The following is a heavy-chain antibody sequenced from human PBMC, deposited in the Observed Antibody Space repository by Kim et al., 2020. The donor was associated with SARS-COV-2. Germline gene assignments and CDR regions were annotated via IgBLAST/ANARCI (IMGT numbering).Heavy chain of an antibody. CDR1: GGSFSGYY. J-gene: IGHJ5*02. D-gene: IGHD1-26*01. CDR2: INHSGST. CDR3: ASTGVGAVGWFDP. V-gene: IGHV4-34*01. Sequence: SETLSLTCAVYGGSFSGYYWSWIRQPPGKGLEWIGEINHSGSTNYNPSLKSRVTISVDTSKRQFSLTLTSVTAADTAVYYCASTGVGAVGWFDPWGQGTLVSVSS.